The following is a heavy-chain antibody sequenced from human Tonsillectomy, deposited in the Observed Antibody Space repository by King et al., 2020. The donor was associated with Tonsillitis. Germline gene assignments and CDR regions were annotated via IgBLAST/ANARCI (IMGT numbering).Heavy chain of an antibody. CDR2: ISGSGGST. CDR3: AKIQVTFGEFARY. D-gene: IGHD3-10*01. V-gene: IGHV3-23*04. Sequence: VQLVESGGGLVQPGGSLRLSCAASGFTFSSYAMSWVRQAPGKGLEWVSTISGSGGSTYYADSVKGRFTISKDNSKNTLYLQMDSLSAEDTAVYYCAKIQVTFGEFARYWGQGTLVTVSS. J-gene: IGHJ4*02. CDR1: GFTFSSYA.